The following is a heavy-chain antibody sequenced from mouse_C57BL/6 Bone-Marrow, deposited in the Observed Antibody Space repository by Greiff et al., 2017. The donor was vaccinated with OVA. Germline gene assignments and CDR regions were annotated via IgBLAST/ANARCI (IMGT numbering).Heavy chain of an antibody. Sequence: VKLQESGAELARPGASVKLSCKASGYTFTSYGISWVKQRTGQGLEWIGEIYPRSGNTYYNEKFKGKATLTADKSSSTAYMELRSLTSEDSAVYFCARGGVYYGNFFDYWGQGTTLTVSS. J-gene: IGHJ2*01. CDR3: ARGGVYYGNFFDY. V-gene: IGHV1-81*01. CDR2: IYPRSGNT. CDR1: GYTFTSYG. D-gene: IGHD2-1*01.